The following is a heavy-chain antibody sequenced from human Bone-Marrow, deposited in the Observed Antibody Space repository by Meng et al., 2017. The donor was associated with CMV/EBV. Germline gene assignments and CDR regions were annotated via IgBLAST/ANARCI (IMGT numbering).Heavy chain of an antibody. J-gene: IGHJ5*02. CDR2: ISGSGGNT. Sequence: GGSLRLSCAASGFTFSSYAMNWVRQAPGKGLEWVSAISGSGGNTYYADSVKGRFTISRDNSKNTLYLQMSSLGADDTAVYYCATIPSINCFDPWGQGTLVTVSS. CDR1: GFTFSSYA. V-gene: IGHV3-23*01. D-gene: IGHD2-21*01. CDR3: ATIPSINCFDP.